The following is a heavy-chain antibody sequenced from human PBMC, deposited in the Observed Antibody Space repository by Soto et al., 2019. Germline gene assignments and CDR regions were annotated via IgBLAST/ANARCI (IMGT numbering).Heavy chain of an antibody. D-gene: IGHD3-3*01. CDR2: IYYSGST. J-gene: IGHJ6*02. V-gene: IGHV4-59*01. CDR3: ARLDFWNYYGMDV. CDR1: GGSISSFY. Sequence: SETLSPPCTVSGGSISSFYWGWIRQPPGKGLEWIGYIYYSGSTNYNPSLKSRVTISVDTSKNQFSLKLSSVTAADTAVYYCARLDFWNYYGMDVWGQGTTVTVSS.